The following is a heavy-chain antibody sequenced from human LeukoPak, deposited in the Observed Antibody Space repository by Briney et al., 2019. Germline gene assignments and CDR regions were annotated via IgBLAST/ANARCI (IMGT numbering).Heavy chain of an antibody. V-gene: IGHV3-23*01. Sequence: GGSLRLSCAASGFTFSSYSMNWVRQAPGKGLEWVSAISGSDGSTYYADSVKGRFTISRDNSKNTLYLQMNSLRAEDTAVYYCANRYCSGGSCYTFDYWGQGTLVTVSS. CDR1: GFTFSSYS. J-gene: IGHJ4*02. D-gene: IGHD2-15*01. CDR3: ANRYCSGGSCYTFDY. CDR2: ISGSDGST.